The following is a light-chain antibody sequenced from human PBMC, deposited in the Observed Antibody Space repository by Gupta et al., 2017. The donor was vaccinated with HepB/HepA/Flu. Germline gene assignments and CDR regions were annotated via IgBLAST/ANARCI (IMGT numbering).Light chain of an antibody. CDR3: SSYTTISPPVV. V-gene: IGLV2-14*01. CDR1: TTDVRNYNY. J-gene: IGLJ2*01. Sequence: QSALTQPASVSGSPGQSITISCTGTTTDVRNYNYVSWYQQHPGKVPKLIIYDISYRPSGVSNRFSGSKSGNTASLTISGLQAEDEADYYCSSYTTISPPVVFGGGTKLTVL. CDR2: DIS.